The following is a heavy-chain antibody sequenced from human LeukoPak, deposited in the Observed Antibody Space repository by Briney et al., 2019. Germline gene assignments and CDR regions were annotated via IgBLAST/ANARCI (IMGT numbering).Heavy chain of an antibody. J-gene: IGHJ4*02. V-gene: IGHV1-24*01. D-gene: IGHD6-19*01. CDR2: FDSENNKM. CDR3: ATVRVYRSSGRSWGFFDY. CDR1: EYSLSDLS. Sequence: ASVKVSCKISEYSLSDLSIHWVRETPGEGLEWMGGFDSENNKMVYSQKFQGRLTLTEDTSADTAYMELTSLRSEDTAVYFCATVRVYRSSGRSWGFFDYWGQGTLVIVSS.